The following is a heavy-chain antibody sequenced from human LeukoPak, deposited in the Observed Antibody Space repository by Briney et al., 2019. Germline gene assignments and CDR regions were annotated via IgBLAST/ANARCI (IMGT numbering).Heavy chain of an antibody. CDR3: AMTLVGTTTVDY. CDR2: ISTSYSYI. J-gene: IGHJ4*02. CDR1: GFTFSSYN. D-gene: IGHD1-26*01. Sequence: PGGSLRLSCAASGFTFSSYNMNWVRQAPGKGLEWVSSISTSYSYIYYADSVKGRFTISRDNAKNSLYLQMNSLRAEDTAVYYCAMTLVGTTTVDYWGQGTLVTVSS. V-gene: IGHV3-21*01.